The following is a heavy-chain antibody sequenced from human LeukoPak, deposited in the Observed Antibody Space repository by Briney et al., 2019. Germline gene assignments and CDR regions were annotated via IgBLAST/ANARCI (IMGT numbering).Heavy chain of an antibody. CDR2: INHSGST. V-gene: IGHV4-34*01. Sequence: SETLSLTCAVYGGSFSGYYWSWIRQPPGKGLEWIGEINHSGSTNYNPSLRSRVTISVDTSKNQFSLKLSSVTAADTAVYYCARSRGNNWNYGYYYYYGMDVWGQGTTVTVSS. D-gene: IGHD1-7*01. CDR1: GGSFSGYY. CDR3: ARSRGNNWNYGYYYYYGMDV. J-gene: IGHJ6*02.